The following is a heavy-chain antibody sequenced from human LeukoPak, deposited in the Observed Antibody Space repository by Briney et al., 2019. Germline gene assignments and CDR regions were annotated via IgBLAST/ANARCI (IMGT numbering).Heavy chain of an antibody. CDR2: IYYSGST. CDR1: GGSIGSYY. CDR3: ARSPAFGGL. D-gene: IGHD3-16*01. J-gene: IGHJ4*02. V-gene: IGHV4-59*01. Sequence: SETLSLTCTVSGGSIGSYYWSWIRQPPGKGLEWIGYIYYSGSTKYNPSPNSRVTISLDTSKNQFSLKLTSVTAADTAVYYCARSPAFGGLWGQGTLVTVSS.